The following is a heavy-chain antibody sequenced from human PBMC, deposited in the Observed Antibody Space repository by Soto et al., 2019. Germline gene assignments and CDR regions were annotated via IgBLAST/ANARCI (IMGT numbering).Heavy chain of an antibody. D-gene: IGHD6-19*01. CDR2: SSASGRSR. CDR3: AKDGNWLDGYFDL. J-gene: IGHJ4*02. V-gene: IGHV3-23*01. Sequence: GGSLRLSWLASGIESSHYSNCWDRLEPGKGLEWVSISSASGRSRYHGGSVKGRFTDSRDNSKNTLYLHMTNLRAEDTAVYYCAKDGNWLDGYFDLWGQGTPVTVSS. CDR1: GIESSHYS.